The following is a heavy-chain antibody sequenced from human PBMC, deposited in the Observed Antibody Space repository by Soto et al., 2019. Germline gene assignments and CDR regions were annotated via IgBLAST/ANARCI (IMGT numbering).Heavy chain of an antibody. CDR2: IDPSDSYT. D-gene: IGHD6-25*01. V-gene: IGHV5-10-1*01. CDR3: ARLIPYSSDYGTDV. J-gene: IGHJ6*02. CDR1: GYSFTSYS. Sequence: PGESLKISCKGSGYSFTSYSINWVRQMPGKGLEWMGRIDPSDSYTNYSPSFQGHVTMSADKSISTAYLQWSSLKASDTAMYYCARLIPYSSDYGTDVWGQGTTVTVSS.